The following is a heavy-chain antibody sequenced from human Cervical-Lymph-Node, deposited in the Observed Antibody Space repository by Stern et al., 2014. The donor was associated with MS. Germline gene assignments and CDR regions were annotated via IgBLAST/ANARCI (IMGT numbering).Heavy chain of an antibody. D-gene: IGHD3-16*01. CDR1: GYIFTSYG. Sequence: QVQLVQSGAEVMKPGASVKVACKASGYIFTSYGFIWVRQGPGQGLEWMGWISGYNGITKYAQKFQGRVTMTTDTSTSTASLELRSLRSDDTAVYYWGGGGGRAMDVWGQGTTVTVSS. CDR3: GGGGGRAMDV. V-gene: IGHV1-18*01. J-gene: IGHJ6*02. CDR2: ISGYNGIT.